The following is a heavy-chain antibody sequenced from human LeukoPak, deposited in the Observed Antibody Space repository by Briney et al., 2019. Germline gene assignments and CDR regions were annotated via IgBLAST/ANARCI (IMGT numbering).Heavy chain of an antibody. Sequence: SETLSLTCAVYGGSFSGYYWSWIRQPPGKGLEWIGEINHSGSTNYNPSLKSRVTISVDTSKNQFSLKLSSVTAAYTAVYYCAVNSGDCSSTSCYMDYWGQGTLVTVSS. V-gene: IGHV4-34*01. CDR2: INHSGST. J-gene: IGHJ4*02. CDR1: GGSFSGYY. CDR3: AVNSGDCSSTSCYMDY. D-gene: IGHD2-2*02.